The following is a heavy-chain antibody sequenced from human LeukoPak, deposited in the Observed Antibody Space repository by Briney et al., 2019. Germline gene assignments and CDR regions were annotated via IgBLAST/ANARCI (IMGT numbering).Heavy chain of an antibody. J-gene: IGHJ3*02. CDR3: AKSVVVVPAAMDDAFDI. CDR2: ISGGGGST. Sequence: GGSLRLSCAASGFTFSSYAMSWVRQAPGKGLEWVSAISGGGGSTYYADSVKGRFTVSRDNSKNTLYLQMNSLRAEDTAVYYCAKSVVVVPAAMDDAFDIWGQGTMVTVSS. V-gene: IGHV3-23*01. D-gene: IGHD2-2*01. CDR1: GFTFSSYA.